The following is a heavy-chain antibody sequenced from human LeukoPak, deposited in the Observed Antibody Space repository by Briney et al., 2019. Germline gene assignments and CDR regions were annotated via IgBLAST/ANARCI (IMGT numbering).Heavy chain of an antibody. V-gene: IGHV1-2*02. CDR2: INPNSGGT. CDR1: GYTFTGYY. CDR3: ARDNDSSGYYYGGGYY. D-gene: IGHD3-22*01. Sequence: ASVTVSCTASGYTFTGYYMHWVRQAPGQGLEWMGWINPNSGGTNYAQKFQGRVTMTRDTSISTAYMELSRLRSDDTAVYYCARDNDSSGYYYGGGYYWGQGTLVTVSS. J-gene: IGHJ4*02.